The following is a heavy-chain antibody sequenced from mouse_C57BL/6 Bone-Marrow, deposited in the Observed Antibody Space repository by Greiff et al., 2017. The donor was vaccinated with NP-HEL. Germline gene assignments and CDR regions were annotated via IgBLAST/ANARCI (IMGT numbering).Heavy chain of an antibody. Sequence: EVQVVESGGGLVKPGGSLKLSCAASGFTFSSYAMSWVRQTPEKRLEWVATISDGGSYTYYPDNVKGRFTISRDNAKNNLYLQMSHLKSEDTAMYYCAREGDGYSLFDYWGQGTTLTVSS. CDR1: GFTFSSYA. CDR3: AREGDGYSLFDY. CDR2: ISDGGSYT. D-gene: IGHD2-3*01. V-gene: IGHV5-4*01. J-gene: IGHJ2*01.